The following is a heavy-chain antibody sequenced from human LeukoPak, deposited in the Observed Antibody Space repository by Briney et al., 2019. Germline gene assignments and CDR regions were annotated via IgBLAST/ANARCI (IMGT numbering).Heavy chain of an antibody. CDR3: ARGGRSGWFDP. D-gene: IGHD3-16*01. CDR1: GGSFSSYY. V-gene: IGHV4-59*10. J-gene: IGHJ5*02. CDR2: IYTSGST. Sequence: SETLSLTCAVYGGSFSSYYWSWIRQPAGKGLEWIGRIYTSGSTNYNPSLKSRVTMSVDTSKNQFSLKLSSVTAADTAVYYCARGGRSGWFDPWGQGTLVTVSS.